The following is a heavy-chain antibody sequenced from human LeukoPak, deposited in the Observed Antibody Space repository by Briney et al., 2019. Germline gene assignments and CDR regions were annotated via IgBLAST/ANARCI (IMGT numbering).Heavy chain of an antibody. CDR3: ARDTYYYDSSGYNYFDY. V-gene: IGHV4-38-2*02. CDR1: GYCISSGYY. J-gene: IGHJ4*02. Sequence: PSETLSLTCTVSGYCISSGYYWGWIRKPPGKGLEWIGSIYHSGSTYYNPSLKSRVTMSVDTSKNQFSLKLSSVTAADTAVYYCARDTYYYDSSGYNYFDYWGQGTLVTVSS. CDR2: IYHSGST. D-gene: IGHD3-22*01.